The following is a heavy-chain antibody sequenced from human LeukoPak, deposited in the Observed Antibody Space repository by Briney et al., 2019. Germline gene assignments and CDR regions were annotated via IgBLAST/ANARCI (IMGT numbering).Heavy chain of an antibody. CDR1: GYSTSSGYY. CDR3: ARDPLVATRVDY. Sequence: SETLSLTCTVSGYSTSSGYYWGWIRQPPGKGLEWIGSIYHSGSTYYNPSLKSRVTISVDTSKNQFSLKLSSVTAADTAVYYCARDPLVATRVDYWGQGTLVTVSS. J-gene: IGHJ4*02. V-gene: IGHV4-38-2*02. D-gene: IGHD5-12*01. CDR2: IYHSGST.